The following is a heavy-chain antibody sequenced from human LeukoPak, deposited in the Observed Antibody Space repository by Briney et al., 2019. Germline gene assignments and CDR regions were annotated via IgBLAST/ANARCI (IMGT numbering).Heavy chain of an antibody. J-gene: IGHJ6*03. CDR3: ARGQQLVVSDYYYYYMDV. CDR2: ISSSSSYI. Sequence: GGSLRLSCAASGFTFSSYSMNWVRQAPGKGLEWVSSISSSSSYIYYADSVKGRFTISRDNAKNSLYLQMNSLRAEDTAVYYCARGQQLVVSDYYYYYMDVWGKGTTVTVSS. V-gene: IGHV3-21*01. CDR1: GFTFSSYS. D-gene: IGHD6-13*01.